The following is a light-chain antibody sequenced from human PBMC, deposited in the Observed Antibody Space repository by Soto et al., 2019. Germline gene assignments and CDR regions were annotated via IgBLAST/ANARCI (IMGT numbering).Light chain of an antibody. Sequence: EIVLTQSPGTLSLSPGERATLSCRASQSISSNYLAWYQQKPGQSPRLLIYGASSRATGIPDRFSGSGSGTEFSLTISSLQPEDVAVYYCHQFYSTWTFGQGTKVEIK. V-gene: IGKV3-20*01. CDR3: HQFYSTWT. J-gene: IGKJ1*01. CDR1: QSISSNY. CDR2: GAS.